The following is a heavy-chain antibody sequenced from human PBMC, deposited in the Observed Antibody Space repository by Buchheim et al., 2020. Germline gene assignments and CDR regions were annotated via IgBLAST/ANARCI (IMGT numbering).Heavy chain of an antibody. CDR3: AGIQTYYYGRSGCAFDY. CDR1: GFTFSDYY. D-gene: IGHD3-22*01. J-gene: IGHJ4*02. Sequence: QVQLVESGGGLVKPGGSLRLSCAASGFTFSDYYMSWIRQAPGKGREWVSYISSSGSTIHYTDSVKGRYTISRDNAKNTLYLQMNSRRAEDTTVYYCAGIQTYYYGRSGCAFDYWGQGTL. CDR2: ISSSGSTI. V-gene: IGHV3-11*01.